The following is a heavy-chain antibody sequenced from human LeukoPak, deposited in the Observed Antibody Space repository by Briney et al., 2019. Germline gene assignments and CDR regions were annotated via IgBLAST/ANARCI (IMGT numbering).Heavy chain of an antibody. CDR2: TYYRSKLYY. V-gene: IGHV6-1*01. D-gene: IGHD5-24*01. Sequence: SQTLSLTCAISGDSVSSNSAAWNWIRQSPSRGLEWLGRTYYRSKLYYDYAVSVKSRIDINQDTSKNQFSLQLNSVTPEDTAVYYCARISGATIPVWGQGALVTVSS. CDR1: GDSVSSNSAA. CDR3: ARISGATIPV. J-gene: IGHJ4*02.